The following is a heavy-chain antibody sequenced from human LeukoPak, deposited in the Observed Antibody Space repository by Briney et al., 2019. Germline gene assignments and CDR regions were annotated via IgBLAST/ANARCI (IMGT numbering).Heavy chain of an antibody. V-gene: IGHV1-46*01. CDR3: ARDRSIMITFGGVIPSRNIDGPDP. CDR2: INPSGGST. Sequence: GASVKVSCKASGYTFTSYYMHWVRQAPGQGLEWMGIINPSGGSTSYAQKFQGRVTMTRDTSTSTVYMELSSLRSEDTAVYYCARDRSIMITFGGVIPSRNIDGPDPWGQGTLVTVSS. CDR1: GYTFTSYY. J-gene: IGHJ5*02. D-gene: IGHD3-16*02.